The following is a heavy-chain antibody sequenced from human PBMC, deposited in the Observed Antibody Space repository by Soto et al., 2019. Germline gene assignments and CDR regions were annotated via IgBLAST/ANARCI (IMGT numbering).Heavy chain of an antibody. CDR3: ARHLVGATRGNFDY. Sequence: GESLKISCKASGYSFTTYWIGWVRQMPGKGPEWMGIIYPYDSETRYSPSFQGQVTISADKSISAAYLQWSSLKASDTAMYYCARHLVGATRGNFDYWGQGTLVTVSS. CDR2: IYPYDSET. J-gene: IGHJ4*02. D-gene: IGHD1-26*01. CDR1: GYSFTTYW. V-gene: IGHV5-51*01.